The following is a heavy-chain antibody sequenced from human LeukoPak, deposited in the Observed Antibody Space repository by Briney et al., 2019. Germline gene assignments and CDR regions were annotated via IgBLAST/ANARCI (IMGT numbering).Heavy chain of an antibody. CDR2: ISRSITTI. Sequence: GGSLRLSCVASGFTFSTYGMNWVRQAPGKGLEWVSYISRSITTIYYADSVKGRFTISRDNAENSLYLQMNGLRAEDTAVYYCARDPDYYDSSLHDSWGQGTLVTVSS. CDR3: ARDPDYYDSSLHDS. V-gene: IGHV3-48*01. CDR1: GFTFSTYG. D-gene: IGHD3-22*01. J-gene: IGHJ4*02.